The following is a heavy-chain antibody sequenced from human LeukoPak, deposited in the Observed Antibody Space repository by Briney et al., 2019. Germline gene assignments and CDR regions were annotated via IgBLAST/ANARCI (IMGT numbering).Heavy chain of an antibody. CDR1: GFTFNTYS. J-gene: IGHJ4*03. CDR3: ARDRCSSTSCFFDY. Sequence: GGSLRLSCAASGFTFNTYSMNWLRQAPGKGLEWVSSITHSSGYIYYAGSVKGRFTISRDNAKNSLYLQMNSLRAEDTAVYYCARDRCSSTSCFFDYWGQGTLVTVSS. D-gene: IGHD2-2*01. CDR2: ITHSSGYI. V-gene: IGHV3-21*01.